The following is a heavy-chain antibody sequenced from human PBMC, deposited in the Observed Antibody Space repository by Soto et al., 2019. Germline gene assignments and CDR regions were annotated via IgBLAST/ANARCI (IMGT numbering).Heavy chain of an antibody. D-gene: IGHD5-12*01. Sequence: GGGPRTSLATPGFTFSRCDMNWGRPAPGKGLEWVSFISSSASYMYYADSVKGRFTISRDNSKKSLYLQMNSLRADDTAVYYCARECVDTVTSITIPFDYWGQGALVTVSS. CDR1: GFTFSRCD. J-gene: IGHJ4*02. CDR2: ISSSASYM. CDR3: ARECVDTVTSITIPFDY. V-gene: IGHV3-21*01.